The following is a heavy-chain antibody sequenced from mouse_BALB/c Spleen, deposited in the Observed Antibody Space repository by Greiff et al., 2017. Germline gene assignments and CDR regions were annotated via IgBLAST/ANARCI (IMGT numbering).Heavy chain of an antibody. CDR2: IRLKSNNYAT. V-gene: IGHV6-6*02. CDR3: TPYYYGSSGYYYAMDY. J-gene: IGHJ4*01. D-gene: IGHD1-1*01. Sequence: EVKVEESGGGLVQPGGSMKLSCVASGFTFSNYWMNWVRQSPEKGLEWVAEIRLKSNNYATHYAESVKGRFTISRDDSKSSVYLQMNNLRAEDTGIYYCTPYYYGSSGYYYAMDYWGQGTSVTVSS. CDR1: GFTFSNYW.